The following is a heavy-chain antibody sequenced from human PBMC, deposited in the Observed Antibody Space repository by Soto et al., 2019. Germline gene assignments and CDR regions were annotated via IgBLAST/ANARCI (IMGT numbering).Heavy chain of an antibody. CDR1: GGSIGRYY. Sequence: PSETLSITCTVPGGSIGRYYWSWVGQPPGKKLEWIGYIYYSGSTNYNPSLKSRVTISVDTSKNQCSMKLSSVTAADTALYYCARGEYYDILTGILSPFDYWGQGTLVTVSS. CDR3: ARGEYYDILTGILSPFDY. J-gene: IGHJ4*02. V-gene: IGHV4-59*01. D-gene: IGHD3-9*01. CDR2: IYYSGST.